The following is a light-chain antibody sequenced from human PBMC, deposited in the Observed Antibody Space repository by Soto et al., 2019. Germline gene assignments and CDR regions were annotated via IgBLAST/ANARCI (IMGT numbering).Light chain of an antibody. J-gene: IGLJ2*01. CDR3: AAWDGSLNVVL. Sequence: QSVLTQPPSASGTPGQRVTISGSGSSSNIGSNTVNWYQQLPGSAPKLLMYSTNQRPSGVPDRFSGSKSGTSASLAISGLQSEDEADYYCAAWDGSLNVVLFGGGTQLTVL. CDR2: STN. CDR1: SSNIGSNT. V-gene: IGLV1-44*01.